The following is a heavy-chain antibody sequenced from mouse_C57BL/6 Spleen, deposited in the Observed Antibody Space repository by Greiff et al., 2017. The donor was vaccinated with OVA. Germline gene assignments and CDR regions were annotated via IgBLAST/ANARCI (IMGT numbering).Heavy chain of an antibody. D-gene: IGHD4-1*02. V-gene: IGHV1-15*01. CDR3: TRSPTGTCWFAY. J-gene: IGHJ3*01. Sequence: VQLQQSGAELVRPGASVTLSCKASGYTFTDYEMHWVKQTPVHGLEWIGAIDPETGGTAYNQKFKGKAILTADKSSSTAYMELHSLTSEDSAVYYCTRSPTGTCWFAYWGQGTLVTVSA. CDR1: GYTFTDYE. CDR2: IDPETGGT.